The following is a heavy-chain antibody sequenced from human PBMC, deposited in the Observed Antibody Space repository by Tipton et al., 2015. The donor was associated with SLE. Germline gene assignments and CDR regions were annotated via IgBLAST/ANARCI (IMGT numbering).Heavy chain of an antibody. J-gene: IGHJ5*02. Sequence: TLSLTCTVSGGSISSGYYWGWIRQPPGKGLEWIGSIYHSGSTYYNPSLKSRVTISVDTSKNQFSLKLSSVTAADTAVYYCARDGARSDYVRWFDPWGQGTLVTVSS. D-gene: IGHD4-17*01. CDR2: IYHSGST. CDR1: GGSISSGYY. CDR3: ARDGARSDYVRWFDP. V-gene: IGHV4-38-2*02.